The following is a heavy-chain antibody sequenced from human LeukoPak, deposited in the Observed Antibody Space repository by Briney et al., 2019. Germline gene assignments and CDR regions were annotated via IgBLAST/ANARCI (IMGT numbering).Heavy chain of an antibody. D-gene: IGHD6-19*01. J-gene: IGHJ4*02. V-gene: IGHV1-24*01. Sequence: ASVTVSCNVSAYTLIESYMQWVRQAPGKGLEWMGGFDPEEGETINAQNFQGRVTMTEDTSTATAYMELRSLRSIDKGVSFRDSARGMAIYGSAWYFDLWGQGTLVTVSS. CDR2: FDPEEGET. CDR1: AYTLIESY. CDR3: DSARGMAIYGSAWYFDL.